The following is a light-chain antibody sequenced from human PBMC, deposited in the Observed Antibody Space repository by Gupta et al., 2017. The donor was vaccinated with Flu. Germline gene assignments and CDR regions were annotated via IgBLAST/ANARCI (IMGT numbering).Light chain of an antibody. J-gene: IGKJ4*02. Sequence: DIVMTQSPDSLAVSLGERATINCRSSQSLFYSSNNRSYLAWFQQIPGQPPKLLFYWASTREVGVPDGFSDSGYETDFTLTISSRQAEDVAVYYCQLYVDNPPRTFGEGTMVEVK. CDR3: QLYVDNPPRT. CDR1: QSLFYSSNNRSY. CDR2: WAS. V-gene: IGKV4-1*01.